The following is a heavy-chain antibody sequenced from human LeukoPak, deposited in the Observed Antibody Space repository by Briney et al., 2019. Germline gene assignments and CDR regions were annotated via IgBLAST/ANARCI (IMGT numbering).Heavy chain of an antibody. CDR1: GFTFDDYA. D-gene: IGHD1-1*01. Sequence: GRSLRLSCAASGFTFDDYAMHWVRQAPGKGLEWVSGISWNSGSIGYADSVKGRFTISRDNAKNSLYLQMNGLRAGDMALYYCAKGGTGTAGFDYWGQGTLVTVSS. J-gene: IGHJ4*02. CDR3: AKGGTGTAGFDY. V-gene: IGHV3-9*03. CDR2: ISWNSGSI.